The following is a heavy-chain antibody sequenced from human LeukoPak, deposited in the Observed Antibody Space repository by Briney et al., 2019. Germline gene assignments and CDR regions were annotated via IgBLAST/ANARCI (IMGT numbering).Heavy chain of an antibody. V-gene: IGHV4-4*02. Sequence: SETLSLTCAVSGGSISNGYWWSWVRQPPGKGLEWIGEIYHSGDTHYNPSLKSRVTISVDKSKNQFSLSLSSVTAADTAVYYCARANYNRNDRSRFNWFDPWGQGTLVTVSS. J-gene: IGHJ5*02. CDR3: ARANYNRNDRSRFNWFDP. CDR1: GGSISNGYW. CDR2: IYHSGDT. D-gene: IGHD1-20*01.